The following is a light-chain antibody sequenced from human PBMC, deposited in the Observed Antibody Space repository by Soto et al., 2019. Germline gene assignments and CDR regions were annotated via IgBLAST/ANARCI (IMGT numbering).Light chain of an antibody. V-gene: IGKV3-11*01. CDR1: QSVSSY. J-gene: IGKJ1*01. CDR2: DAS. Sequence: ELVLTQSPATLSLSPGERATLSCRASQSVSSYLAWYQQQPGQAPRLLLYDASNRATGIPARFSGSGSGTDCTLTISRLEPEDFAVYYCQQRSNLPWTFVQGTKVEIK. CDR3: QQRSNLPWT.